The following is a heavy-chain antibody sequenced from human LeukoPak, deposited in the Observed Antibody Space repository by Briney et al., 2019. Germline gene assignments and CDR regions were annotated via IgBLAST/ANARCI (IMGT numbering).Heavy chain of an antibody. CDR3: AASTVSGGFDI. J-gene: IGHJ3*02. D-gene: IGHD1-14*01. CDR1: GFTVGNAW. Sequence: PGGSLRLSCAASGFTVGNAWMSWVRQAPGKGLEWVGRVKSKSSGGTSDYAAVVKGRSTISRDDSENTLYLQMNSLKTEDTGVYYCAASTVSGGFDIWARGQWSPSLQ. V-gene: IGHV3-15*05. CDR2: VKSKSSGGTS.